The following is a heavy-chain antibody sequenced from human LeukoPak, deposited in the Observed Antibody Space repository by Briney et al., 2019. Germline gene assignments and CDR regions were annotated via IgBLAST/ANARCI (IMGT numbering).Heavy chain of an antibody. CDR1: GFTFSTYA. Sequence: GGSLRLSCAASGFTFSTYAVNWVRQAPGKGLEWVSTISGSGDSTYYADSVKGRFTISRDNSKDTLYLQMNSLRAEDTAVYYCAKDLVNIKPYYFDYWGQGTLVTVSS. V-gene: IGHV3-23*01. CDR2: ISGSGDST. CDR3: AKDLVNIKPYYFDY. J-gene: IGHJ4*02. D-gene: IGHD6-6*01.